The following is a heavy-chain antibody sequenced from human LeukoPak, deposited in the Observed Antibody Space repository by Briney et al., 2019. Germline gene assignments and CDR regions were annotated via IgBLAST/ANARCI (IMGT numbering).Heavy chain of an antibody. CDR3: ARVPGGYDFWSGYNRGYWFDP. J-gene: IGHJ5*02. Sequence: ASVKVSCKASGYTFTSYGISWVRQAPGQGLEWMGWISAYNGNTNYAQKLQGRVTMTTDTSTSTAYMELRSLRSDDTAVYYCARVPGGYDFWSGYNRGYWFDPWGQGTLVTVFS. CDR1: GYTFTSYG. CDR2: ISAYNGNT. V-gene: IGHV1-18*01. D-gene: IGHD3-3*01.